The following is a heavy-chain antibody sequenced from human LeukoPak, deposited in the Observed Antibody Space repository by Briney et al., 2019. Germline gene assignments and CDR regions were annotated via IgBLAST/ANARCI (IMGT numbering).Heavy chain of an antibody. Sequence: GGSLRLSCAASGFTFSSYWMSWVRQAPGKGLEWVANIKQDGSQRYYVDSVKGRFTISRDNAENSLYLQMNSLRAEDTAVYYCARALQLIYYYYMDVWGKGTTVTVSS. V-gene: IGHV3-7*01. D-gene: IGHD1-1*01. CDR3: ARALQLIYYYYMDV. CDR2: IKQDGSQR. J-gene: IGHJ6*03. CDR1: GFTFSSYW.